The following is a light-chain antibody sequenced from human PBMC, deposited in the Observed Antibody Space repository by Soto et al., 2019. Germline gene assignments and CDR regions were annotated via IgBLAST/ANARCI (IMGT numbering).Light chain of an antibody. CDR3: QQYGSSPHWT. V-gene: IGKV3-20*01. Sequence: EIVLTQSPGTLSLSPGERATLSCRASQSVSSSYLAWYQQKPGQAPRLLIYGASSRATGIPDRFSGSGSGTDFTLTISRLEPEDFAVYYCQQYGSSPHWTFGHAPKVDI. CDR1: QSVSSSY. CDR2: GAS. J-gene: IGKJ1*01.